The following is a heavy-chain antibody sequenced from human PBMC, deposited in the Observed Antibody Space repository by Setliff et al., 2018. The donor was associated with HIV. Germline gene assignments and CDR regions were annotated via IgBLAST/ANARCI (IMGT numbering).Heavy chain of an antibody. V-gene: IGHV4-4*07. D-gene: IGHD2-15*01. CDR2: ISSSGTT. J-gene: IGHJ1*01. Sequence: SETLSLTCTVSNVSINTYYWSWIRQPAGRALEWIGRISSSGTTNYNPSLKSRVKMSIDTSKNQFSLKLSSVTAADTAVYFCARDPYCSGDGCFRYYQHWGRGTLVTVSS. CDR1: NVSINTYY. CDR3: ARDPYCSGDGCFRYYQH.